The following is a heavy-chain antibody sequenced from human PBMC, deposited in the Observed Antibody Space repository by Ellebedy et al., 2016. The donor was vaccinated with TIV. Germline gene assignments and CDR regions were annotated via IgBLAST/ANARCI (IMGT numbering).Heavy chain of an antibody. CDR2: ITSSADRT. J-gene: IGHJ4*02. V-gene: IGHV3-23*01. Sequence: GESLKISXAASGFTFSRNAMTWVRQAPGKGLEWVSSITSSADRTNYADSVKGRFTISRDNAKNSLYLQMNSLRAEDTALYYCARSGSYYGRFDYWGQGTLVTVSS. D-gene: IGHD1-26*01. CDR3: ARSGSYYGRFDY. CDR1: GFTFSRNA.